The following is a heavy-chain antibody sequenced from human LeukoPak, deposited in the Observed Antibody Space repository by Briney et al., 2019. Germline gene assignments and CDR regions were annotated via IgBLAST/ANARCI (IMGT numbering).Heavy chain of an antibody. J-gene: IGHJ6*03. CDR2: MNPNSGNT. D-gene: IGHD1-20*01. CDR3: ARYYWNYYYYYMDV. CDR1: GYTFTSYD. Sequence: ASVKVSCKASGYTFTSYDINWVLQATGQGLEWMGWMNPNSGNTGYAQKFQGRVTMTRNTSISTAYMELSSLRSEDTAVYYCARYYWNYYYYYMDVWGKGTTVTVSS. V-gene: IGHV1-8*01.